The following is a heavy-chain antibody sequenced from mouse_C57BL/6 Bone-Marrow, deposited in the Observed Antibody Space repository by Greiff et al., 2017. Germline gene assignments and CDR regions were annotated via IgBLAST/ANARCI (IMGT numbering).Heavy chain of an antibody. J-gene: IGHJ2*01. CDR2: IYPGDGDT. CDR1: GYAFSSYW. D-gene: IGHD2-4*01. Sequence: QVQLQQSGAELVKPGASVKISCKASGYAFSSYWMNWVKQRPGKGLEWIGQIYPGDGDTNYNGKFKGKATLTADKSSSTAYMQLSSLTSEDSAVYFCAREVYDYDFDYWGQGTTLTVSS. V-gene: IGHV1-80*01. CDR3: AREVYDYDFDY.